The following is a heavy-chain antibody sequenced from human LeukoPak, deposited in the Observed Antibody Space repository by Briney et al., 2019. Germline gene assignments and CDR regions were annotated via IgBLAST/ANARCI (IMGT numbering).Heavy chain of an antibody. V-gene: IGHV4-34*01. J-gene: IGHJ4*02. CDR3: ARAAYYYNSSGYYSSALYFDY. CDR1: GGSFSGYY. D-gene: IGHD3-22*01. CDR2: INHSGNT. Sequence: SQTLSLTCAVSGGSFSGYYWIWIRQPPGKAREGMGEINHSGNTNYNPSLKSRVTISVDTSKNQFSLKLSSVTAANTAVYYCARAAYYYNSSGYYSSALYFDYWGQGTLVTVSS.